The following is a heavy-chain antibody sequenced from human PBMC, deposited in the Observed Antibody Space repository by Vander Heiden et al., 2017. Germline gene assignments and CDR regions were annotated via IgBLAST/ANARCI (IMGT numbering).Heavy chain of an antibody. J-gene: IGHJ4*02. Sequence: EWVAVISYDGSNKYYADSVKGRFTISRDNSKNTLYLQMNSLRAEDTAVYYCASYCSGGSCYSANDYWGQGTLVTVSS. CDR3: ASYCSGGSCYSANDY. CDR2: ISYDGSNK. D-gene: IGHD2-15*01. V-gene: IGHV3-30-3*01.